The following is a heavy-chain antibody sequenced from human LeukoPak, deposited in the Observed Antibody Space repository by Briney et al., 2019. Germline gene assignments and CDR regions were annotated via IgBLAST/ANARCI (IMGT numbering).Heavy chain of an antibody. D-gene: IGHD6-13*01. CDR3: ARGVVVQQLVGVLDY. Sequence: SLKVFCKASGRTFSSYAISWVRQAPGQGLEWMGRIIPVLGIANYAQKFQGRVTITADKSTSTAYMELSSLRSEDTAVYYCARGVVVQQLVGVLDYGGQGTLVTVYS. CDR1: GRTFSSYA. CDR2: IIPVLGIA. V-gene: IGHV1-69*04. J-gene: IGHJ4*02.